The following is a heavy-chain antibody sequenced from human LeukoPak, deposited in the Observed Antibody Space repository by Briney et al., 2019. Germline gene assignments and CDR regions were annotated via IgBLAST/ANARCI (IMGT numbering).Heavy chain of an antibody. CDR2: IKSKVDGGTV. CDR3: TKDPPLTGGVYSAY. D-gene: IGHD7-27*01. J-gene: IGHJ4*02. V-gene: IGHV3-15*07. CDR1: GLIFSDAW. Sequence: GGSLRLSCVASGLIFSDAWMNWVCQAPGKGLEWAGRIKSKVDGGTVDYAAPVKGRFTISRDDSKSTLYLQLNSLKTEDSAVYYCTKDPPLTGGVYSAYWGQGTLVIVSS.